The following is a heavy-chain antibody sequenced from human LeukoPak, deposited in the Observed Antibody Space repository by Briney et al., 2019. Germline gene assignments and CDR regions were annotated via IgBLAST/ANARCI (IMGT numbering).Heavy chain of an antibody. CDR2: ISYDGNNK. J-gene: IGHJ6*02. V-gene: IGHV3-30-3*01. Sequence: SGGSLRLSCAASGFTFSSYAMHWVRQAPGKGLEWVAVISYDGNNKYYADSVKGRFTISRDNSKNTLYLQMNSLRAEDTAVYYCARDYGSGSYFTTRYYYGMDVWGQGTTVTVSS. CDR3: ARDYGSGSYFTTRYYYGMDV. CDR1: GFTFSSYA. D-gene: IGHD3-10*01.